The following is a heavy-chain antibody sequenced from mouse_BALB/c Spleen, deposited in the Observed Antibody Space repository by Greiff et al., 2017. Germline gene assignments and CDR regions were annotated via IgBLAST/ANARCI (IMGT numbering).Heavy chain of an antibody. CDR3: TIGDYYGSSVDY. J-gene: IGHJ2*01. Sequence: QVQLQQSGPQMVRPGASVKISCKASGYSFTSYWMHWVKLRPGQGFEWIGEINPSNGGTNYNEKFKRKATLTVDKSSSTAYMQLSSLTSEDSAVYYCTIGDYYGSSVDYWGQGTTLTVSS. CDR2: INPSNGGT. V-gene: IGHV1S16*01. D-gene: IGHD1-1*01. CDR1: GYSFTSYW.